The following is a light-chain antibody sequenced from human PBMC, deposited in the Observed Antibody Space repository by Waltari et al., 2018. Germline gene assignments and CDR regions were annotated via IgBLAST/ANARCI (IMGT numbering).Light chain of an antibody. V-gene: IGKV3-15*01. CDR3: QHYNNWPRT. CDR2: GAS. CDR1: QNVNRN. Sequence: EIVMTQSPDTLSVSPGDRATLSCRASQNVNRNLAWYQKHRGQAPRLLISGASARAAGIPPRFSGGGSGTEFTLTISSLQSEDFAVYYCQHYNNWPRTFGQGTKVEIK. J-gene: IGKJ1*01.